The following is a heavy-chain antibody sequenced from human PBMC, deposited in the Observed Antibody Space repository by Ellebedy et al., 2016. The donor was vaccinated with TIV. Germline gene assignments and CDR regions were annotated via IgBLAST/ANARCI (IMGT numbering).Heavy chain of an antibody. J-gene: IGHJ6*02. D-gene: IGHD4-17*01. Sequence: GESLKISXAASGFTFSGIGMHWVRQAPGKGLEWVAAISFDGTNTFYADSVKGRFTVSRDNSKDTLYLETNSLRVADTAVYYCAKRGLAGRFYGMDVWGQGTTVTVSS. CDR1: GFTFSGIG. CDR2: ISFDGTNT. V-gene: IGHV3-30*18. CDR3: AKRGLAGRFYGMDV.